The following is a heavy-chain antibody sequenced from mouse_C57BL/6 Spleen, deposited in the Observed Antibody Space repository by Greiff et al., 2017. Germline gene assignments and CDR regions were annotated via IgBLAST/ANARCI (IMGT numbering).Heavy chain of an antibody. CDR3: AREGFTRYYAMDY. CDR2: ISYDGSN. Sequence: EVQLQESGPGLVKPSQSLSLTCSVTGYSITSGYYWNWIRQFPGNKLEWMGYISYDGSNNYNPSLKQRISITRDTSKNQFFLKLNSVTTEDTATYYCAREGFTRYYAMDYWGQGTSVTVSS. V-gene: IGHV3-6*01. J-gene: IGHJ4*01. CDR1: GYSITSGYY. D-gene: IGHD2-12*01.